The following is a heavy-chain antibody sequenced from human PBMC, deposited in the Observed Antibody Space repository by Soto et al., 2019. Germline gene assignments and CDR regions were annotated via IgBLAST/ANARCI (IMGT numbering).Heavy chain of an antibody. CDR1: GYTFTSYG. CDR2: ISAHNGNT. D-gene: IGHD1-1*01. Sequence: QVHLVQSGAEVKKPGASVKVSCKCSGYTFTSYGITWVRQAPGQGLEWMGWISAHNGNTDYAQKFQGRVTVTRDTAPSTAYMELRSLRSDDTAVYYCARGRYGDYWGQGALVTVSS. CDR3: ARGRYGDY. J-gene: IGHJ4*02. V-gene: IGHV1-18*01.